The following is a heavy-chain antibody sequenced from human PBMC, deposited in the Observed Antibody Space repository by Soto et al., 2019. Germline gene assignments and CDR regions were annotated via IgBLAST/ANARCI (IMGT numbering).Heavy chain of an antibody. CDR2: VSGSGGST. Sequence: PGGSLRLSCAASGFTFSSYAMSWVRQAPGKGLEWVSAVSGSGGSTYYADSVKGRFTISRDNSKNTLYLQMNSLRAEDTAVYYCAKAPPPNIAVAVVYFDYWGQGTLVTVSS. J-gene: IGHJ4*02. CDR1: GFTFSSYA. D-gene: IGHD6-19*01. CDR3: AKAPPPNIAVAVVYFDY. V-gene: IGHV3-23*01.